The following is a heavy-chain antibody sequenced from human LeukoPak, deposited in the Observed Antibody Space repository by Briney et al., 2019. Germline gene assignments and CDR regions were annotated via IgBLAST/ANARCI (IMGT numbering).Heavy chain of an antibody. CDR1: GFPLSSYS. J-gene: IGHJ4*02. V-gene: IGHV3-48*01. CDR2: ISSSGSAI. Sequence: GGSLRLSCAASGFPLSSYSINWVRQAPGKGLEWVSYISSSGSAIYYVDSVKGRFTVSRDNAKNSLFLQMNSPRAEDTAVYYCVRVKGSDFDYWGQGALVTVSS. CDR3: VRVKGSDFDY. D-gene: IGHD2-15*01.